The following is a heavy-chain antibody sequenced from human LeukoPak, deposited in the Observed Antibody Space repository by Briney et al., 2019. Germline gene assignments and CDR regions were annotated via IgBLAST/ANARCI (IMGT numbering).Heavy chain of an antibody. CDR3: ARAEKAVTGTLDS. CDR2: MYNRGST. CDR1: GDSISNYY. V-gene: IGHV4-59*01. Sequence: SETLSLTCTVSGDSISNYYWSWIRQSPGKELEWIGYMYNRGSTVYNPSLKSRVTISTDTSKNPFSLRLTSVTAADTAVYHCARAEKAVTGTLDSWGQGTLITVSS. D-gene: IGHD6-19*01. J-gene: IGHJ4*02.